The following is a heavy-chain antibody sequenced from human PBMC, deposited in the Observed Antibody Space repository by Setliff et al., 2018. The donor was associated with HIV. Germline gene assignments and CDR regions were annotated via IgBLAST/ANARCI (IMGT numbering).Heavy chain of an antibody. Sequence: GASVKVSCKPSGYTFTTYGLSWVRQAPGQGLEWMGWISTYSDETSSSQNLQGRLTMTTDTSTGTAYMELRSLGSDDTAVYYCARGGVCTSTSCGGNYYYGMDVWGQGTTVTVSS. CDR1: GYTFTTYG. J-gene: IGHJ6*02. D-gene: IGHD2-2*01. V-gene: IGHV1-18*01. CDR2: ISTYSDET. CDR3: ARGGVCTSTSCGGNYYYGMDV.